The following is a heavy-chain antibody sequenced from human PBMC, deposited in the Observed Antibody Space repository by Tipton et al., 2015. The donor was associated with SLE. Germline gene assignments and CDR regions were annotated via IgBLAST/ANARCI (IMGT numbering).Heavy chain of an antibody. Sequence: SLRLSCAASGFTFSSYWMSWVRQAPGKGLEWVANIKQDGSEKYYVDSVKGRFTISRDNSKNTLYLQMNSLRAEDTAVYYCAKDDLRSSITIFGVVITPHWGQGTLVTVSS. CDR1: GFTFSSYW. V-gene: IGHV3-7*01. CDR2: IKQDGSEK. J-gene: IGHJ4*02. CDR3: AKDDLRSSITIFGVVITPH. D-gene: IGHD3-3*01.